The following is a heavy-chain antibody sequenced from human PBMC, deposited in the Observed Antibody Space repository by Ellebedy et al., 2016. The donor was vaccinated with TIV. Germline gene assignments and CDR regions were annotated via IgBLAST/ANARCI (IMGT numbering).Heavy chain of an antibody. D-gene: IGHD3-10*01. CDR3: ARGVRGVSYYYYATDV. CDR1: GFSFNTYA. Sequence: PGGSLRLSCAASGFSFNTYALSWVRQAPGKGLEWVSAISGNENSPYYAGSVAGRFTISRDNLKNTLYLQMNSLRVEDTAVYYCARGVRGVSYYYYATDVWGQGTTVTVS. J-gene: IGHJ6*02. V-gene: IGHV3-23*01. CDR2: ISGNENSP.